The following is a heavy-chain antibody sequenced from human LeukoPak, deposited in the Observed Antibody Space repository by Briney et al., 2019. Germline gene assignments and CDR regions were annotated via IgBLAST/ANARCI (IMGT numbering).Heavy chain of an antibody. V-gene: IGHV3-48*03. CDR3: VKETNAVTGRAYFDY. CDR2: ISRGGNTE. J-gene: IGHJ4*02. CDR1: GFSFSSSE. Sequence: GGSLRLSCAASGFSFSSSEMNWVRQAPGKGPEWVSHISRGGNTEYYADSVRGRFTVSRDNAKNLLYLQMNSLRAEDTAVYYCVKETNAVTGRAYFDYWGQGTLVTVSS. D-gene: IGHD6-19*01.